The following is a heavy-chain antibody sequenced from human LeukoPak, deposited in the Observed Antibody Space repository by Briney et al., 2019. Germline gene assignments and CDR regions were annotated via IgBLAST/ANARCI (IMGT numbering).Heavy chain of an antibody. Sequence: ETSETLSLTCTVSGGSISSYYWSWIRQPPGKGLEWIGYIYYSGSTNYNPSLKSRVTISVDTSKNQFSLKLSSVTAADTAVYYCARGERGYSYGDFDYWGQGTLVTVSS. D-gene: IGHD5-18*01. V-gene: IGHV4-59*01. CDR1: GGSISSYY. CDR2: IYYSGST. CDR3: ARGERGYSYGDFDY. J-gene: IGHJ4*02.